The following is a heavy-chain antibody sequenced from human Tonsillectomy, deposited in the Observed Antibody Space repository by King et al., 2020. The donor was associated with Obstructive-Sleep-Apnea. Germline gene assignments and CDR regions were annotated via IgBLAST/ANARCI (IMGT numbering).Heavy chain of an antibody. CDR1: GYSFTNYW. J-gene: IGHJ4*02. V-gene: IGHV5-51*01. D-gene: IGHD3-9*01. CDR2: IYPGDSDT. CDR3: ARLNVLTGHYLDY. Sequence: VQLVESGADVKKPGESLKISCKGSGYSFTNYWIVWVRQMPGKGLEGMGFIYPGDSDTRYIPSFQGLVTMSVDKAISTASLQWSSLKASDTAIYYCARLNVLTGHYLDYWGQGTLVTVSS.